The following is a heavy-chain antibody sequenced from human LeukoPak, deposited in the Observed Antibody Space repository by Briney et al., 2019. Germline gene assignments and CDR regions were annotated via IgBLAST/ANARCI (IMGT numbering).Heavy chain of an antibody. CDR2: ISGSGGST. CDR1: GFTFSDYG. CDR3: AKSHHVTAIDY. J-gene: IGHJ4*02. Sequence: GGSLRLSCAASGFTFSDYGMSWVRQAPGKGLEWVSAISGSGGSTYYAGSVKGRFTISRDNSKNTLYLQMNSLRADDTAVYYCAKSHHVTAIDYWGQGTLVTVSS. V-gene: IGHV3-23*01. D-gene: IGHD2-21*02.